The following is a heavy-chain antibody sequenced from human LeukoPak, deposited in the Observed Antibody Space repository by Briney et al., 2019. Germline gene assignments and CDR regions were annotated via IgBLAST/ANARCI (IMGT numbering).Heavy chain of an antibody. D-gene: IGHD3-22*01. J-gene: IGHJ4*02. CDR3: ARDLEGVYYDRLGPNDY. CDR1: GFTFSSYW. V-gene: IGHV3-7*01. Sequence: GGSLRLSCAASGFTFSSYWMSWVRQAPGKGLEWVAKIKQEGSEKHYVDSVKGRFTISRDNAKNSLYLQMNSLRAEDTAVYYCARDLEGVYYDRLGPNDYWGQGTLVTVSS. CDR2: IKQEGSEK.